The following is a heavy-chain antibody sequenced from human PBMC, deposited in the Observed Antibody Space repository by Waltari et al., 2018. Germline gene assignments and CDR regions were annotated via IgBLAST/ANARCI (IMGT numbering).Heavy chain of an antibody. J-gene: IGHJ5*02. CDR1: GGTFTDYT. D-gene: IGHD5-12*01. CDR2: SITLICAT. V-gene: IGHV1-69*08. CDR3: ARAPIGADNWFDP. Sequence: QVQLIQSGAEVKRPGSSVKVSCKASGGTFTDYTFSWVRQASGQGLVWIGRSITLICATNYAQRRQHRVTITADESATTAYMELRSLTSEDTALYYCARAPIGADNWFDPWGQGTRVTVSS.